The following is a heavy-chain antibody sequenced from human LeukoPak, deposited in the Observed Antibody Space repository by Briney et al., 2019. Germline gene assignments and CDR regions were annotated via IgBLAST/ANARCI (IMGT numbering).Heavy chain of an antibody. V-gene: IGHV3-21*01. CDR3: ASWGFFFEYSSSGPIDY. Sequence: GGSLRLSCAASGSTFSSYSMNWVRQAPGKGLEWVSSISSSSSYIYYADSVKGRFTISRDNAKNSLYLQMNSLRAEDTAVYYCASWGFFFEYSSSGPIDYWGQGTLVTVSS. CDR1: GSTFSSYS. J-gene: IGHJ4*02. CDR2: ISSSSSYI. D-gene: IGHD6-6*01.